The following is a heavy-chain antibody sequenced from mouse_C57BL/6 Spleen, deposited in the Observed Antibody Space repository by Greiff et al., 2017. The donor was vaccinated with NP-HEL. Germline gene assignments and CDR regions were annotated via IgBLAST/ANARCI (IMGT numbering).Heavy chain of an antibody. D-gene: IGHD2-3*01. V-gene: IGHV1-72*01. Sequence: VQLQPGAELVKPGASVKLSCKASGYTFTSYWMHWVKQRPGRGLEWIGRIDPNSGGTKYNEKFKSKATLTVDKPSSTAYMQLSSLTSEDSAVYYCARGSYDVPDYWGQGTTLTVSS. CDR1: GYTFTSYW. CDR3: ARGSYDVPDY. J-gene: IGHJ2*01. CDR2: IDPNSGGT.